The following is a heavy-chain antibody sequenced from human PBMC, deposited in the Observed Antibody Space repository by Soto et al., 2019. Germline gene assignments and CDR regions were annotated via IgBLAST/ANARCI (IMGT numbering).Heavy chain of an antibody. CDR1: GDTFSSYA. CDR3: ARTFREQLVRTWFDP. J-gene: IGHJ5*02. V-gene: IGHV1-69*01. D-gene: IGHD6-13*01. CDR2: IIPIFGTG. Sequence: LLRVCRTAAGDTFSSYAIRWVRQDTGQGLEWMGGIIPIFGTGNYAQKFQGRVTITADESTSTAYMELSSPRSEDTAVYYCARTFREQLVRTWFDPLGQGTLVPGFS.